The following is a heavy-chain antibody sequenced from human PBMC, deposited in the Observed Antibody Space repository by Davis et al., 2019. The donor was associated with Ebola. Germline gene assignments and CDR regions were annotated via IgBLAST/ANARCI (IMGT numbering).Heavy chain of an antibody. Sequence: SLKISCAASGFTFSSYAMSWVRQAPGKGLEWVSGISWNSGSIGYADSVKGRFTISRDNAKNSLYLQMNSLRAEDTAVYYCARRTPPDYWGQGTLVTVSS. CDR2: ISWNSGSI. V-gene: IGHV3-9*01. J-gene: IGHJ4*02. CDR3: ARRTPPDY. CDR1: GFTFSSYA.